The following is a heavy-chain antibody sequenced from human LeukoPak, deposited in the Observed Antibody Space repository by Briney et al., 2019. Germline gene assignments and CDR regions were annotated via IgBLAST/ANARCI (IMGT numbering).Heavy chain of an antibody. J-gene: IGHJ5*02. CDR1: GGTFSSYA. V-gene: IGHV1-69*13. CDR2: IIPIFGTA. Sequence: ASVKVSCKASGGTFSSYAISWVRQAPGQGLEWMGGIIPIFGTANYAQKFQGRVTITADESTSTAYMELSSLRSEDTAVYYCARDPPFSGYYDSSGYTWFDPWGQGTLVTVSS. CDR3: ARDPPFSGYYDSSGYTWFDP. D-gene: IGHD3-22*01.